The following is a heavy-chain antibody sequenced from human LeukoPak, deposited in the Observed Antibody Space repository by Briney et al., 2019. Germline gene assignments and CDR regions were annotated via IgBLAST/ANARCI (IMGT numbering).Heavy chain of an antibody. CDR3: ARELAADFHFDY. CDR2: RNPNSGNT. D-gene: IGHD1-1*01. Sequence: ASVKVSCKASGYTFTSYDINWVRQATGQGLEWMGWRNPNSGNTGYAQKFQGRVTMTRNTSISTAYMELSSLRSEDTAVYYCARELAADFHFDYWGQGALVTVSS. J-gene: IGHJ4*02. CDR1: GYTFTSYD. V-gene: IGHV1-8*01.